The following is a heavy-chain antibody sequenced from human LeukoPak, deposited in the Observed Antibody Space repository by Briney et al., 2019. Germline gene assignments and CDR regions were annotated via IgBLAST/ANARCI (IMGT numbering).Heavy chain of an antibody. V-gene: IGHV4-4*02. CDR2: IYHSGST. Sequence: PSGTLSLTCAVSGGSISSSNWWSWVRQPPGKGLEWIGEIYHSGSTNYNLSLKSRVTISVDKSKNQFSLKLSSVTAADTAVYYCASTSALSSWYGVDYWGQGTLVTVSS. CDR3: ASTSALSSWYGVDY. D-gene: IGHD6-13*01. CDR1: GGSISSSNW. J-gene: IGHJ4*02.